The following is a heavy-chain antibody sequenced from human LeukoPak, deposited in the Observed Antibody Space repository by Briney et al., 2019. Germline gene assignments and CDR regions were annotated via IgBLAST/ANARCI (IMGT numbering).Heavy chain of an antibody. Sequence: ASVKVSCKASGYTFTSYPISWVRQAPGQGLEWMGWITTYNGNTKYAQKLQGRVTMTTDTSTSTVYMDLRGLRSDDTAVYYCAREEYYDSSGYKYFDLWGRGTLVTVSS. CDR1: GYTFTSYP. CDR2: ITTYNGNT. J-gene: IGHJ2*01. V-gene: IGHV1-18*01. D-gene: IGHD3-22*01. CDR3: AREEYYDSSGYKYFDL.